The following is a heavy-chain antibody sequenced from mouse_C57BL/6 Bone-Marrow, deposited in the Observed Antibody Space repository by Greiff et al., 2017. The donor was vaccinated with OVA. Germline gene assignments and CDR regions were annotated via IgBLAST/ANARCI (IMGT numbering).Heavy chain of an antibody. Sequence: QVQLQQPGAELVKPGASVKLSCKASGYTFTSYWMQWVKQRPGQGLEWIGEIDPSDSYTNYNQKFKGKATFTVDPSSSTVYMQLSSLTSEHSAVYYCANAGIYYYCSSKGDYFDYWGQGTTLTVSS. V-gene: IGHV1-50*01. CDR2: IDPSDSYT. CDR3: ANAGIYYYCSSKGDYFDY. J-gene: IGHJ2*01. D-gene: IGHD1-1*01. CDR1: GYTFTSYW.